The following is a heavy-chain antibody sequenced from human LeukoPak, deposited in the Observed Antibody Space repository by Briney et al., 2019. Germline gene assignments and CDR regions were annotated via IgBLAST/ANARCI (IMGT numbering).Heavy chain of an antibody. D-gene: IGHD3-10*01. CDR1: GFTLSSYS. CDR3: ARGGLPWFGEYLDY. Sequence: PGGSLRLSCAASGFTLSSYSMNWVRQAPGKGLEWVSSISSSSSYIYYADSVKGRFTISRDNAKNSLYLQMNSLRAEDTAVYYCARGGLPWFGEYLDYWGQGTLVTVSS. J-gene: IGHJ4*02. V-gene: IGHV3-21*01. CDR2: ISSSSSYI.